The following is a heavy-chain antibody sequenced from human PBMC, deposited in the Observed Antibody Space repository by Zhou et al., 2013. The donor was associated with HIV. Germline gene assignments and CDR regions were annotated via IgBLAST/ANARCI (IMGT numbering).Heavy chain of an antibody. J-gene: IGHJ3*02. D-gene: IGHD3-10*01. CDR3: ARALVWFGPYAFDI. V-gene: IGHV3-7*01. Sequence: EVQLVESGGGLVQPGGSLRLSCAASGFTFSSYWMSWVRQAPGKGLKWVANIKQDGSEKYYVDSVKGRFTISRDNAKNSLYLQMNSLRAEDTAVYYCARALVWFGPYAFDIWGQGTMVTVSS. CDR2: IKQDGSEK. CDR1: GFTFSSYW.